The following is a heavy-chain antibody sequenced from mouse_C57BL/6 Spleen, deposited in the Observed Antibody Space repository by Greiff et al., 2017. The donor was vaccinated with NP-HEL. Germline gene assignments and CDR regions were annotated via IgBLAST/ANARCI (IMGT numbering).Heavy chain of an antibody. CDR1: GYTFTSYG. D-gene: IGHD1-1*01. V-gene: IGHV1-58*01. CDR3: ARSGYGSSYDAMDY. CDR2: IYIGNGYT. Sequence: VHVKQSGAELVRPGSSVKMSCKTSGYTFTSYGINWVKQRPGQGLEWIGYIYIGNGYTEYNEKFKGKATLTSDTSSSTAYMQLSSLTSEDSAIYFCARSGYGSSYDAMDYWGQGTSVTVSS. J-gene: IGHJ4*01.